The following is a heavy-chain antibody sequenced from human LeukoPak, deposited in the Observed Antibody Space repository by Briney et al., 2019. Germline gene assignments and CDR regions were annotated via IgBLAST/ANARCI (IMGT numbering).Heavy chain of an antibody. CDR1: GYTFISYG. CDR2: ISAYNGNT. Sequence: ASVKVSCKASGYTFISYGISWVRQAPGQGLEWMGWISAYNGNTNYAQKLQGRVTMTTDTSTSTAYMELRSLRSDDTAVYYCARVAFNSGWSHFDYWGQGTLVTVSS. D-gene: IGHD6-19*01. V-gene: IGHV1-18*01. J-gene: IGHJ4*02. CDR3: ARVAFNSGWSHFDY.